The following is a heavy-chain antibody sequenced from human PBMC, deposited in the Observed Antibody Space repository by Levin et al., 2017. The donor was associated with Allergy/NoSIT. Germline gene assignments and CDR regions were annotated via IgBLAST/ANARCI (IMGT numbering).Heavy chain of an antibody. V-gene: IGHV3-11*05. CDR1: GFTFSDYY. D-gene: IGHD3-22*01. CDR3: ARVADSTKYYFDY. Sequence: KPGGSLRLSCAASGFTFSDYYMSWIRQAPGKGLEWVSYISSSSSYTNYADSVKGRFTISRDNAKNSLYLQMNSLRAEDTAVYYCARVADSTKYYFDYWGQGTLVTVSS. CDR2: ISSSSSYT. J-gene: IGHJ4*02.